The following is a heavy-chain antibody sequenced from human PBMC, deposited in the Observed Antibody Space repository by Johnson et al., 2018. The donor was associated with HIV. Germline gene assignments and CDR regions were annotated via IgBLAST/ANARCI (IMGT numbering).Heavy chain of an antibody. CDR2: IPYDANNK. CDR3: ARDAYYGSGSYSQRNTFDV. Sequence: HVQLVESGGGVVQPGGSLRLSCAASGFTLNNYGMHWVRQAPGRGLEWVTSIPYDANNKYYADSVKGRFTISRDNSKNTLYLQMNSLRPEDTAVYYCARDAYYGSGSYSQRNTFDVWGQGTMVAVSS. J-gene: IGHJ3*01. CDR1: GFTLNNYG. D-gene: IGHD3-10*01. V-gene: IGHV3-30*02.